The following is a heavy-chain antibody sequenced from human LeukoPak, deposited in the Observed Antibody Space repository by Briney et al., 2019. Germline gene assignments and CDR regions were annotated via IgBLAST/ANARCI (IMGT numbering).Heavy chain of an antibody. J-gene: IGHJ4*02. Sequence: ESLKISCKGSGYSFTNYWIGWVRQMPGKGLEWMGIINPGDSEIRYSPSFQGQVTMSADKSISTAYLQWSSLKASDTAIYYCARDKYCTSRSCYFDYWGQGTPVTVSS. V-gene: IGHV5-51*01. CDR3: ARDKYCTSRSCYFDY. D-gene: IGHD2-2*01. CDR2: INPGDSEI. CDR1: GYSFTNYW.